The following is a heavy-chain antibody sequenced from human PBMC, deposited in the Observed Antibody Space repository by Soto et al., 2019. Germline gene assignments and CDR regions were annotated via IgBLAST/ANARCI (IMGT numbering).Heavy chain of an antibody. D-gene: IGHD6-19*01. CDR2: ISGSGGST. Sequence: EVQLLESGGGLVQPGGSLRLSCAASGFTFSSYAMSWVRQAPGKGLEWVSAISGSGGSTYYADSVKGRFTISRDNSQNTLYLQKNSLRAENKAVYYCAKYSSGWYEKGWFEPWGQGTLVNVSS. CDR3: AKYSSGWYEKGWFEP. J-gene: IGHJ5*01. V-gene: IGHV3-23*01. CDR1: GFTFSSYA.